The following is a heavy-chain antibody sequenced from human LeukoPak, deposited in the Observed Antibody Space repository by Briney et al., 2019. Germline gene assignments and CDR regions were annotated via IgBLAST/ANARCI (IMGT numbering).Heavy chain of an antibody. CDR3: ARDRADGSYLIY. V-gene: IGHV1-2*02. CDR2: INPNSGGT. D-gene: IGHD1-26*01. J-gene: IGHJ4*02. Sequence: ASVKVSCKASGYTFTGYYIHWVRQAPGQGLEWMGWINPNSGGTNYAQKFQGRVTMTRDTSISTAYMELSSLRSDDTAVYYCARDRADGSYLIYWGQGALVTVFS. CDR1: GYTFTGYY.